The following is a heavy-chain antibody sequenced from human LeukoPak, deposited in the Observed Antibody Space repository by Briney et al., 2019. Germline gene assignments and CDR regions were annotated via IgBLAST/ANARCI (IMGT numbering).Heavy chain of an antibody. CDR1: GFTFSSYE. CDR2: ISSRGSPI. CDR3: ARDLINYFGSGSYYPDGFDI. V-gene: IGHV3-48*03. Sequence: PGGSLRLSCAASGFTFSSYEMNWVRQAPGKGLEWVSYISSRGSPIYYADSVKGRFTISRDNGKDSLFLQMNSLRAEDTAVYYCARDLINYFGSGSYYPDGFDIWGQGTTVTVSS. J-gene: IGHJ3*02. D-gene: IGHD3-10*01.